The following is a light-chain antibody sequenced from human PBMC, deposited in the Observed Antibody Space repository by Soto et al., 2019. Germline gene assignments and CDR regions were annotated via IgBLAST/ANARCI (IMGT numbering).Light chain of an antibody. CDR1: SSDVGSYNL. Sequence: QSALTQPASVSGSPGQSITISCTGTSSDVGSYNLVSWYQQHPAKAPKLMIYEGSKRPSGVSNRFSGSKSGNTASLTISGLQAEDEADYYCCSYAGSSTLYVFGPGTKLTVL. CDR2: EGS. CDR3: CSYAGSSTLYV. V-gene: IGLV2-23*01. J-gene: IGLJ1*01.